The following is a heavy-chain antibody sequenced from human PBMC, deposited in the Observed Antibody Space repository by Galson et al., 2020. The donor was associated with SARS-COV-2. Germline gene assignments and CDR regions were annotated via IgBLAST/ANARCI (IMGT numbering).Heavy chain of an antibody. J-gene: IGHJ6*03. CDR1: GDSISGDYW. CDR3: ARATAAYRHPYFYYYMDV. D-gene: IGHD2-2*01. CDR2: VSHSGTT. Sequence: SQTLSLTCGVSGDSISGDYWWTWVRQPPGKGLEWVGVVSHSGTTGYTPSLKRRVTMPVDKSKNQFSLNLTSVTAADTAIYYCARATAAYRHPYFYYYMDVWGKGTTVTVSS. V-gene: IGHV4-4*02.